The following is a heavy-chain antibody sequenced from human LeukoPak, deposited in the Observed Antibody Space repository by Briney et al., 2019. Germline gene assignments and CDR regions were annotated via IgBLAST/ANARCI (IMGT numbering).Heavy chain of an antibody. Sequence: GGSLRLSCAASGFTFSSYWMSWVRQAPGKGLEWVSYISSSSSTIYYADSVKGRFTISGDNAKNSLYLQMNSLRAEDTAVYYCARDFWSGYYTPNFDYWGQGTLVTVSS. CDR2: ISSSSSTI. J-gene: IGHJ4*02. CDR1: GFTFSSYW. D-gene: IGHD3-3*01. V-gene: IGHV3-48*01. CDR3: ARDFWSGYYTPNFDY.